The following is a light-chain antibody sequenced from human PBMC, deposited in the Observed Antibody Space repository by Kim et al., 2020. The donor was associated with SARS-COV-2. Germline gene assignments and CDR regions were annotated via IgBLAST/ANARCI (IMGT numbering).Light chain of an antibody. CDR1: SGSIASNY. J-gene: IGLJ3*02. CDR2: EDN. CDR3: QSYDSSNWV. Sequence: GKTVTISRTGSSGSIASNYVQWYQQRPGSAPTTVIYEDNQRPSGVPDRFSGSIDSSSNSASLTISGLKTEDEADYYCQSYDSSNWVFGGGTQLTVL. V-gene: IGLV6-57*02.